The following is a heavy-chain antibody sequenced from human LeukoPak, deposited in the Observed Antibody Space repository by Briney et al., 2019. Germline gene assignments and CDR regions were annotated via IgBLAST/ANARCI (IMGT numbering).Heavy chain of an antibody. CDR2: IWYDGSNK. CDR3: ARDSAKASGWHDC. J-gene: IGHJ4*02. V-gene: IGHV3-33*08. Sequence: PGGSLRLSCAASGFTFSSYGMHWVRQAPGKGLEWVAVIWYDGSNKYYADSVKGRFTISRDNSKNTLYLQMNSLRAEDTAVYYCARDSAKASGWHDCWGQGTLVTVSS. CDR1: GFTFSSYG. D-gene: IGHD6-19*01.